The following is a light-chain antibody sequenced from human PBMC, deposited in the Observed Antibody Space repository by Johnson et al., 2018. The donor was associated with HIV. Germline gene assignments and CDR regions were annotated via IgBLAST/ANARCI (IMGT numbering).Light chain of an antibody. CDR3: GTWDSSLYAYV. Sequence: QSVLTQPPSVSAAPGQKVTVSCSGSTSNIGNNYVSWYQQLPGTAPKLLIYDNNKRPSGIPDRFSGSKSGTSATLGITGLQTGDEADYYCGTWDSSLYAYVFGTATKVTAL. CDR1: TSNIGNNY. J-gene: IGLJ1*01. CDR2: DNN. V-gene: IGLV1-51*01.